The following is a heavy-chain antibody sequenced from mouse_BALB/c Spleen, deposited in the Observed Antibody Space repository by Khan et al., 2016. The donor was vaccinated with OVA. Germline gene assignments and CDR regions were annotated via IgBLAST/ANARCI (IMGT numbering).Heavy chain of an antibody. Sequence: VQLQESGAELAKPGASVKMSCKASGYTFINYWILWIKQRPGQGLEWIGYINPSTGYTEYNQNFKDKATLTAEKSSSTAYMQLSSLTSEDSTVYYCARRGLRWDFDYWGQGTTRTVSS. J-gene: IGHJ2*01. CDR2: INPSTGYT. V-gene: IGHV1-7*01. CDR1: GYTFINYW. CDR3: ARRGLRWDFDY. D-gene: IGHD1-1*01.